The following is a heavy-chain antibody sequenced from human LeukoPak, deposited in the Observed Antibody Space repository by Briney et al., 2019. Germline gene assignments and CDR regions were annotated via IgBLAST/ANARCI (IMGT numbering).Heavy chain of an antibody. CDR3: ARGRGISSWYVDY. CDR1: GFTFSSYD. V-gene: IGHV3-21*01. Sequence: GGSLRLSCAASGFTFSSYDMNWVRQAPGKGLEWVSSISSRSSSIYYADSVKGRYTISRDNSKNTLYLQMNSLRAEDTAVYYCARGRGISSWYVDYWGQGTLVSVSS. CDR2: ISSRSSSI. D-gene: IGHD6-13*01. J-gene: IGHJ4*02.